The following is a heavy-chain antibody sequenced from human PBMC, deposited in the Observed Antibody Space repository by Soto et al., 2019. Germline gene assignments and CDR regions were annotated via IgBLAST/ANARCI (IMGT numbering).Heavy chain of an antibody. Sequence: QMQLEQSGPEVKKPGTSVKVSCKASGFTFTSSAFQWVRQARGQRLEWIGWIAVGSGYTNYAQRFQERSPLPGDMPTPTTYMESSRRTPAAPPIFSCVAFGPGGQQIVPSAHGGEETLVPSSS. D-gene: IGHD2-21*01. CDR3: VAFGPGGQQIVPSAH. J-gene: IGHJ4*02. CDR2: IAVGSGYT. CDR1: GFTFTSSA. V-gene: IGHV1-58*01.